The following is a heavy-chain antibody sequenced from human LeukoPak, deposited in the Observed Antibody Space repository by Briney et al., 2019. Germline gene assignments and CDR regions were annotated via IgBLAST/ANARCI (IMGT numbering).Heavy chain of an antibody. V-gene: IGHV1-8*03. J-gene: IGHJ1*01. D-gene: IGHD4-11*01. Sequence: ASVKVSCKASGYTFTNYDINWVRQATGQGLEWMGWMNPNSGNTGYAQKFQGGVTITRNTSRSTAYMELSSLRSEDTAVYYCARGFEATVITLSPFIFHHWGQGTLVTVSS. CDR2: MNPNSGNT. CDR3: ARGFEATVITLSPFIFHH. CDR1: GYTFTNYD.